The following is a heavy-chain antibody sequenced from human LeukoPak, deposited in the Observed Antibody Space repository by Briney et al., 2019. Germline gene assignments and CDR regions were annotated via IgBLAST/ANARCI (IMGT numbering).Heavy chain of an antibody. CDR3: AREKYYYDTNDSRWFDP. D-gene: IGHD3-22*01. CDR1: GGSISSGSYYY. CDR2: IYNSGST. Sequence: SETLSLTCTVSGGSISSGSYYYWSWIRQPAGEGLEWIGRIYNSGSTHYNPSLKSRVTISVDTSKNQFSLKLSSVTAADTAVYYCAREKYYYDTNDSRWFDPWGQGTLVTVSS. V-gene: IGHV4-61*02. J-gene: IGHJ5*02.